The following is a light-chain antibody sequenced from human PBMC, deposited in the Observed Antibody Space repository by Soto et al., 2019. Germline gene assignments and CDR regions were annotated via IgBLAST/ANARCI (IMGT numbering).Light chain of an antibody. CDR3: SSYTSSSTLRV. Sequence: QSVLTQPASVSGSPGQSITISCTGTSSDVGGYNYVSWYQQHPGKAPKLMIYDVSNRPSGVSNRFSGSKSGNTASLTISGFQAENEADYYCSSYTSSSTLRVFGIGTKVTVL. CDR2: DVS. CDR1: SSDVGGYNY. V-gene: IGLV2-14*01. J-gene: IGLJ1*01.